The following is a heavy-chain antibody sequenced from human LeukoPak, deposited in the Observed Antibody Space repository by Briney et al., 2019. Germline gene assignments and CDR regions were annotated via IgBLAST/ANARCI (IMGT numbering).Heavy chain of an antibody. J-gene: IGHJ3*02. D-gene: IGHD1-26*01. Sequence: GGSLRLSCAASGFTFSSYSMNWVRLAPGKGLEWVSSISSSSSYIYYADSVKGRFTISRDNAKNSLYLQMNSLRAEDTAVYYCARALSGSFSFDIWGQGTMVTVSS. CDR2: ISSSSSYI. CDR3: ARALSGSFSFDI. CDR1: GFTFSSYS. V-gene: IGHV3-21*01.